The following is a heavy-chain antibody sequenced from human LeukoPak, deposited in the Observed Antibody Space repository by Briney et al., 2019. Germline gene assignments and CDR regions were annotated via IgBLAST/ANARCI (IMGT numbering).Heavy chain of an antibody. CDR2: INPSVGST. CDR3: ARDMTSNILTGYWAGGFDI. J-gene: IGHJ3*02. D-gene: IGHD3-9*01. V-gene: IGHV1-46*01. CDR1: GYTFTSYY. Sequence: ASVKVSCKSSGYTFTSYYMHCVRHAPGQGLEWMGVINPSVGSTSYAQTFQGRVTMTRDTSTSTVFMELSSLRSEDTAVYYCARDMTSNILTGYWAGGFDIWGQGTMVTVSS.